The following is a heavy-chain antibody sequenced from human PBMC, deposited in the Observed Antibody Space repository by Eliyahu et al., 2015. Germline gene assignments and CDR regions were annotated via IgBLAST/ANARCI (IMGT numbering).Heavy chain of an antibody. V-gene: IGHV1-18*01. J-gene: IGHJ3*02. D-gene: IGHD2-21*02. CDR2: SNGPIINI. CDR3: ARAEEEIVLATAEAHDI. Sequence: QVELVQSGSEVKKPGASVKVSCKASGYTFSSYGISWVRQAPGQGLGWVGWSNGPIININTAQKFQGRVTLTTDTSTSTAYMELRSLRSDDTALYYCARAEEEIVLATAEAHDIWGRGTMVTVSS. CDR1: GYTFSSYG.